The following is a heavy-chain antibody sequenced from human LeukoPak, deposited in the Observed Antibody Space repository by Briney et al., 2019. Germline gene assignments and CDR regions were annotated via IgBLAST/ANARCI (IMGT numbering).Heavy chain of an antibody. J-gene: IGHJ4*02. V-gene: IGHV3-33*01. CDR3: ARDPYDYDISGLLTPYYFDY. Sequence: PGRSLRLSCAASGSTFSSYGMHWVRQAPGKGLEWVAVIWYDGSNKYYADSVKGRFTISRDNSKNTLYLQMNSLRAEDAAVYYCARDPYDYDISGLLTPYYFDYWGQGTLVTVSS. D-gene: IGHD3-22*01. CDR1: GSTFSSYG. CDR2: IWYDGSNK.